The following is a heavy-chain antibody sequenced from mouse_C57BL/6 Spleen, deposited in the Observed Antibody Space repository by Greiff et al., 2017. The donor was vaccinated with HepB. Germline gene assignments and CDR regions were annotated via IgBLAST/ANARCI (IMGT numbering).Heavy chain of an antibody. CDR2: IDPSDSYT. CDR1: GYTFTSYW. D-gene: IGHD2-3*01. CDR3: ARGKEMIVFVDGYYAMDY. V-gene: IGHV1-69*01. Sequence: QVQLQQPGAELVMPGASVKLSCKASGYTFTSYWMHWVKQRPGQGLEWIGEIDPSDSYTNYNQKFKGKSTLTVDQSSSTAYMQLSSLTSEDSAVYYCARGKEMIVFVDGYYAMDYWGQGTSVTVSS. J-gene: IGHJ4*01.